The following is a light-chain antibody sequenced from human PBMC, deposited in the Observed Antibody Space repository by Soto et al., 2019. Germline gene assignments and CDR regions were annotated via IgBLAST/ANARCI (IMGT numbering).Light chain of an antibody. CDR2: DAS. V-gene: IGKV3-15*01. Sequence: TMTTQSPATLSVSPGERATLSCWTSQTISNNLAWYQQKGGQAPRLLIYDASTRATGIPARFTGSGSGTEFTLTISSLQSEDSAVYYCQQYNILPYTFGQGTRLEIK. CDR1: QTISNN. J-gene: IGKJ2*01. CDR3: QQYNILPYT.